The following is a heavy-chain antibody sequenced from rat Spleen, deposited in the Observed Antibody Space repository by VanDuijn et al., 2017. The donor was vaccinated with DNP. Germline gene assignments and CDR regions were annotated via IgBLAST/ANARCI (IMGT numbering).Heavy chain of an antibody. V-gene: IGHV2S12*01. D-gene: IGHD4-6*01. Sequence: QVQLKESGPGLVQSSQTLSLTCTVSGFSLTSFGVSWVRQPPGKGLEWISSISSGGGTYYNSALKSRLTISRDTSKSQVFLKMNSLQTEDTAIYFCTRDWGSGSHHFDYWGQGVLVTVSS. J-gene: IGHJ2*01. CDR2: ISSGGGT. CDR3: TRDWGSGSHHFDY. CDR1: GFSLTSFG.